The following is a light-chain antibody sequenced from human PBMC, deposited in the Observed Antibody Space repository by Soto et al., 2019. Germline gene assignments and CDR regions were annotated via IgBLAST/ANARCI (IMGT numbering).Light chain of an antibody. CDR2: FAS. CDR3: QQAAALPYT. Sequence: DIQMTQFPSSVSASVGDRVTITCRASQGIATSLGWYQQKPGKAPSLLISFASTLRSGVPSRFSGSGSGINFTLTISSLQPADFATSYCQQAAALPYTFGQGTKVEIK. CDR1: QGIATS. J-gene: IGKJ2*01. V-gene: IGKV1-12*01.